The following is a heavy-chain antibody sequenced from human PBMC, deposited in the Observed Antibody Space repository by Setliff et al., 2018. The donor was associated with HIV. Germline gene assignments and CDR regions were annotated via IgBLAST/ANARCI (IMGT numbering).Heavy chain of an antibody. D-gene: IGHD6-25*01. CDR3: ARYSPRGYTLTGPY. V-gene: IGHV4-4*07. CDR1: GGSISSYY. CDR2: IYTRGST. J-gene: IGHJ4*02. Sequence: PSETLSLTCTVSGGSISSYYWSWIRQPAGKGLEWIGRIYTRGSTNYNPSLKRRVTMSVETSKNQFSLKLTSVTAADTAVYYCARYSPRGYTLTGPYWGQGTLVTVSS.